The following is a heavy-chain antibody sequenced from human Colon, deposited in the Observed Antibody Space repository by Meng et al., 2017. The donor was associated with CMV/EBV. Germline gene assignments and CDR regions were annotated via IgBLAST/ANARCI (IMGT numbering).Heavy chain of an antibody. D-gene: IGHD6-6*01. CDR1: GFTFSSDG. J-gene: IGHJ4*02. V-gene: IGHV3-23*03. CDR3: AKGSGVRSSHFDY. Sequence: CGAAGFTFSSDGMSWVRQAPGKGLGWFSVIYSGGSSPYYADSVKGRFTIPRDNSKNTLYLQMNSRRSEDTAVYYCAKGSGVRSSHFDYWGQGTLVTVSS. CDR2: IYSGGSSP.